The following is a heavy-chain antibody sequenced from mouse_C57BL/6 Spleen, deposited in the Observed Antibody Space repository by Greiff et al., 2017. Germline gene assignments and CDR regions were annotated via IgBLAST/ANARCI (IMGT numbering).Heavy chain of an antibody. J-gene: IGHJ2*01. CDR1: GYTFPSYW. CDR2: LDPSDSEP. V-gene: IGHV1-52*01. D-gene: IGHD1-1*01. CDR3: ARGIYYYGSSRSYYFDY. Sequence: QVQLQQPGAELVRPGSSVKLSCKASGYTFPSYWMHWVKPRPIQGLEWIGTLDPSDSEPHYNQKFKDKATWTVDKSSSTAYMQLSSLTSEDSAVYYCARGIYYYGSSRSYYFDYWGQGTTLTVSS.